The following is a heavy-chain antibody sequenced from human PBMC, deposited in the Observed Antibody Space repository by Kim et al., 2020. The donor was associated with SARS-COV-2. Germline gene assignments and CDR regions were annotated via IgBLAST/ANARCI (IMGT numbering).Heavy chain of an antibody. CDR3: VVYSSSSGMDV. Sequence: SETLSLTCTVSGGSISSSSYYWGWIRQPPGKGLEWIGSIYYSGSTYYNPSLKSRVTISVDTSKNQFSLKLSSVTAADTAVYYCVVYSSSSGMDVWGQGTT. V-gene: IGHV4-39*01. CDR1: GGSISSSSYY. CDR2: IYYSGST. D-gene: IGHD6-6*01. J-gene: IGHJ6*02.